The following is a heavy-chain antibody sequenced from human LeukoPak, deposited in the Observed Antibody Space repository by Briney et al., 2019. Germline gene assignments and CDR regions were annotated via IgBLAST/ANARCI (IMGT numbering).Heavy chain of an antibody. Sequence: GGSLRLSCAASGFTFSTYSIIWVRQAPGRGLDWVSSISSSSSYIYYADSVKGRFTISRDNAKNSLYLQMNSLTAEDTAVYYCVTENWGLSGGFDYWGQGTLVTVSS. V-gene: IGHV3-21*01. CDR2: ISSSSSYI. CDR1: GFTFSTYS. J-gene: IGHJ4*02. D-gene: IGHD7-27*01. CDR3: VTENWGLSGGFDY.